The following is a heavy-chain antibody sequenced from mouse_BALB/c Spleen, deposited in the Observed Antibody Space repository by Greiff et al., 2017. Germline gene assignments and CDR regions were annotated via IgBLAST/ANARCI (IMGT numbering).Heavy chain of an antibody. V-gene: IGHV5-17*02. CDR1: GFTFSSFG. Sequence: LVESGGGLVQPGGSRKLSCAASGFTFSSFGMHWVRQAPEKGLEWVAYISSGSSTIYYADTVKGRFTISRDNPKNTLFLQMTSLRSEDTAMYYCARSMYGPHYYAMDYWGQGTSVTVSS. CDR2: ISSGSSTI. D-gene: IGHD2-10*02. CDR3: ARSMYGPHYYAMDY. J-gene: IGHJ4*01.